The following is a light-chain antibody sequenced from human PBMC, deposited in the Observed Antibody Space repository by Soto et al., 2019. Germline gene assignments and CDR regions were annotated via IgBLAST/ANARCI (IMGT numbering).Light chain of an antibody. J-gene: IGKJ1*01. CDR2: QVS. Sequence: DIVMTQTPLSSPVTLGQPASISCRSSQSLVDSAGNTHLSWLQQRPGQPPRLLFYQVSNRFFGVPDRFSGSGAGTDFTLQISRVEAEDVGLYYCMQTAQFPRTFGQGTKVEIK. CDR1: QSLVDSAGNTH. V-gene: IGKV2-24*01. CDR3: MQTAQFPRT.